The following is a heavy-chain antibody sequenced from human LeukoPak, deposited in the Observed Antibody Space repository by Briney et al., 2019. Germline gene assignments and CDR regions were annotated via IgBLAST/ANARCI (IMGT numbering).Heavy chain of an antibody. V-gene: IGHV4-39*01. CDR3: ARSDDYYGSGSYPN. Sequence: SETLSLTCTVSGGSISSSSYYWGWIRQPPGKGLEWIGSIYYSGSTYYNPSLKSRVTISVDTSKNQFSLKLSSVTAADTAVYYCARSDDYYGSGSYPNWGQGTLVTVSS. CDR1: GGSISSSSYY. CDR2: IYYSGST. D-gene: IGHD3-10*01. J-gene: IGHJ4*02.